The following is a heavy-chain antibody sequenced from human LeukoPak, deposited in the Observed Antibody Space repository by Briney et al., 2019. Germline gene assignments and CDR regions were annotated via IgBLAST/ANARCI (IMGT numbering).Heavy chain of an antibody. Sequence: GGSLRLSCAASGFTSRSYGMHWVRQAPGKGLEWVAVISYDGSNKYYADSVKGRFTISRDNAKNTVYLQMNSLRAEDTAVYYCARVLSGSWDWFDPWGQGTLVTVSS. CDR2: ISYDGSNK. J-gene: IGHJ5*02. CDR3: ARVLSGSWDWFDP. D-gene: IGHD3-22*01. V-gene: IGHV3-30*03. CDR1: GFTSRSYG.